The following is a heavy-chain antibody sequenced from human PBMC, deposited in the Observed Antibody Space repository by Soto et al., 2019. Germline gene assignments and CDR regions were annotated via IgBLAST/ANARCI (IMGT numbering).Heavy chain of an antibody. V-gene: IGHV4-39*02. J-gene: IGHJ4*02. CDR3: AREELPYYFDY. CDR2: IYYSGST. CDR1: GGSISSSSYY. Sequence: QLQLQESGPGLVKPSETLSLTCTVSGGSISSSSYYWGWIRQPPGKGLEWIGSIYYSGSTYYNPSLKSRVTISVDTSKNQFSLKLSSVTAADTAVYYCAREELPYYFDYWGQGTLVTVSS. D-gene: IGHD1-26*01.